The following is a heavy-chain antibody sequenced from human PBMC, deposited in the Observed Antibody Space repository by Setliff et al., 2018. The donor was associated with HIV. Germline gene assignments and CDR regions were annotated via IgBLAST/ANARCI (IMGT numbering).Heavy chain of an antibody. V-gene: IGHV4-34*12. J-gene: IGHJ3*02. Sequence: SETLSLTCTIYGGSFSGNHWSWIRQSPGNGLEWIGEILYNGGTRYNPSLNSRVTMSIDTSKNQFSLELISVTAADTAVYYCRVWNLRDLSDIWGQGTVVTVSS. CDR1: GGSFSGNH. D-gene: IGHD1-1*01. CDR2: ILYNGGT. CDR3: RVWNLRDLSDI.